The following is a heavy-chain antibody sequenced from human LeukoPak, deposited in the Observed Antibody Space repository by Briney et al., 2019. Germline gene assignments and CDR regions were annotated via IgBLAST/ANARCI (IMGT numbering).Heavy chain of an antibody. V-gene: IGHV4-39*01. J-gene: IGHJ4*02. CDR2: IYYSGRI. Sequence: PSETLSLTCTVSGGSISSTTYYWGWLPQPTGKGLAWIGSIYYSGRIYYNPSLKSRVTISVDTSKNQFSLKLSSVTAADTAVYFCARQRAWFGEWAFDSWGQGTLVTVSS. D-gene: IGHD3-10*01. CDR3: ARQRAWFGEWAFDS. CDR1: GGSISSTTYY.